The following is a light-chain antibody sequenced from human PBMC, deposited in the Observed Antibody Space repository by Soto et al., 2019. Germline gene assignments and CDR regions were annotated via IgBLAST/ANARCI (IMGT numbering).Light chain of an antibody. Sequence: DIQVTQSSPTLSASVGDRVTVTCWARQTISTWMAWYQQKPGKAPKLLVYDASTLQSGVASRFSGSGSGTEFTLIISGLQPDDSATYYCQQYTNTNNPWMFGQGTKVDIK. CDR1: QTISTW. J-gene: IGKJ1*01. CDR3: QQYTNTNNPWM. V-gene: IGKV1-5*01. CDR2: DAS.